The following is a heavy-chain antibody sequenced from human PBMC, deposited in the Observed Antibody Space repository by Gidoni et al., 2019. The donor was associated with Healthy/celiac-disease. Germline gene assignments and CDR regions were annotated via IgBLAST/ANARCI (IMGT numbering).Heavy chain of an antibody. CDR3: ARTPRFLRDGMDV. Sequence: GGNTGYAQKFQGRVTMTRNTSISTAYMELSSLRSEDTAVYYCARTPRFLRDGMDVWGQGTTVTVSS. J-gene: IGHJ6*02. D-gene: IGHD3-3*01. V-gene: IGHV1-8*01. CDR2: GGNT.